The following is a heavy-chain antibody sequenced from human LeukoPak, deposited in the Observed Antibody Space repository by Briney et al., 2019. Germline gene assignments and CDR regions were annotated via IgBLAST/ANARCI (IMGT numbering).Heavy chain of an antibody. CDR1: GGSISSGGYY. Sequence: SQTLSLTCTVSGGSISSGGYYWSWIRQHPGKGLEWFGYIYYSGSTYYNPSLKSRVTISVDTSKNQFSLKLSSVTAADTAVYYCARVLEDWFDPWGQGTLVTVSS. CDR3: ARVLEDWFDP. CDR2: IYYSGST. J-gene: IGHJ5*02. D-gene: IGHD1-1*01. V-gene: IGHV4-31*03.